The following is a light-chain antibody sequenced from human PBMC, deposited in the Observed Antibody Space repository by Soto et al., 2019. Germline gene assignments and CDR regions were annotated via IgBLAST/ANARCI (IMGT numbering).Light chain of an antibody. CDR1: QSVISNF. CDR2: GES. J-gene: IGKJ4*01. CDR3: QQYGSSPLT. V-gene: IGKV3-20*01. Sequence: EIVLTQSPGTLSLSPGERATLSCRASQSVISNFLAWYQQKPGQAPRVLIYGESTRATGIPDRFSGSGSGTDFTLTISRLEPDDWAEYYCQQYGSSPLTVGGGTKVEIK.